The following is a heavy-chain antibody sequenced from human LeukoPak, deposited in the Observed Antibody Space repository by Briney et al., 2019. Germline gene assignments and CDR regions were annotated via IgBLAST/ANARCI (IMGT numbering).Heavy chain of an antibody. D-gene: IGHD6-13*01. J-gene: IGHJ5*02. CDR3: ARRSSSWKNWFDP. Sequence: SETLSLTCTVSGGSIDSNSWTWIRQPPGKGLEGFGYIYYSGTTNYNPSLKSRVTMSVDMSKNQFSLKLSSVTAADTAVYYCARRSSSWKNWFDPWGQGTLVTVSS. CDR1: GGSIDSNS. CDR2: IYYSGTT. V-gene: IGHV4-59*01.